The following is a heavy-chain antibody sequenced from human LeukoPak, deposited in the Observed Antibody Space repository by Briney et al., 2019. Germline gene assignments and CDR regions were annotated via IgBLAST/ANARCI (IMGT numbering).Heavy chain of an antibody. CDR3: ARASATYYYDSRDVFVDP. V-gene: IGHV4-38-2*02. CDR1: GYSIRSGYY. J-gene: IGHJ5*02. CDR2: IYHSGST. D-gene: IGHD3-22*01. Sequence: PSETLSLTCIVSGYSIRSGYYWGWIRQPPGKGLEWIGSIYHSGSTYYNPSLKSRVTISVDTSKNQFSLKLSSVTAADTAVYYCARASATYYYDSRDVFVDPWGQGTLVTVSS.